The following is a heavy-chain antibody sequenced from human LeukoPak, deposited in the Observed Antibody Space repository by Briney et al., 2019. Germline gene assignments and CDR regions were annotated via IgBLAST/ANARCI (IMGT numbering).Heavy chain of an antibody. Sequence: PGGSLRLSCAASGFTFDDYAMHWVRQAPGKGLEWVSGISWNSGSIGYADSVKGRFTISRDNAKNSLYLQMNSLRAEDTALYYCAPPGAVAGGWAQGPLVTVSS. CDR3: APPGAVAGG. CDR2: ISWNSGSI. J-gene: IGHJ4*02. V-gene: IGHV3-9*01. CDR1: GFTFDDYA. D-gene: IGHD6-19*01.